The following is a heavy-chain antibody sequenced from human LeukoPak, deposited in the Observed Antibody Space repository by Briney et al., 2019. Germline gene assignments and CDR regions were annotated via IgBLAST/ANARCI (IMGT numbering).Heavy chain of an antibody. V-gene: IGHV4-34*01. CDR2: INHSGST. D-gene: IGHD3-10*01. CDR3: ARGHSGY. J-gene: IGHJ4*02. Sequence: PSESLSLTCAGDGGAFSVYYWSWIRQPPGKGLEWIGEINHSGSTNYNPSLKSRVTISVDPSKNQFSLKLSSVTAADTAVYYCARGHSGYWGQGTLVTVSS. CDR1: GGAFSVYY.